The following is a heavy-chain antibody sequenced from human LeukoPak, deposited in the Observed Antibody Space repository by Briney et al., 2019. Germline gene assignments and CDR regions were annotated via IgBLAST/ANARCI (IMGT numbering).Heavy chain of an antibody. CDR3: ARRTVYGSGWTEGEFFDY. Sequence: SETLSLTCSVSGGSISGYYWSWIRQPPGRGLEWIAYIHYTGKINYNPSLKSRVTISVDTSKNQFSLKLSSVTAADTAVYYCARRTVYGSGWTEGEFFDYWGQGTLVTVSS. J-gene: IGHJ4*02. CDR1: GGSISGYY. CDR2: IHYTGKI. V-gene: IGHV4-59*01. D-gene: IGHD6-19*01.